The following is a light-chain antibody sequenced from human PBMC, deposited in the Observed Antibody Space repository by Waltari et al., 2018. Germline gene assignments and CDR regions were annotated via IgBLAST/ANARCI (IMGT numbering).Light chain of an antibody. Sequence: SFELTPPPSVSVSPGQTATNPCPGDVLPKKYVYWYQQKPGQAPVLLIYKDTERPSGIPERFSGSTSGTGTTVTLTIGGVQAEDEADYYCQSIDVDALTFGGGTKLTVL. CDR3: QSIDVDALT. CDR1: VLPKKY. CDR2: KDT. J-gene: IGLJ2*01. V-gene: IGLV3-25*03.